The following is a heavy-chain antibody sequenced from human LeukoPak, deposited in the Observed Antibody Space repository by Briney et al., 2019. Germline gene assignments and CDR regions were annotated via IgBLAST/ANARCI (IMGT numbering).Heavy chain of an antibody. CDR1: GYTFTGYY. D-gene: IGHD3-10*01. V-gene: IGHV1-2*02. J-gene: IGHJ4*02. Sequence: GASVKVSCKASGYTFTGYYMHCVRQAPGQGLEWMGWINPNSGGTNYAQKFQGRVTMTRDTSISTAYMELSRLRSDDTAVYYCARDLSLLWFGELFDYWGQGTLVTVSS. CDR2: INPNSGGT. CDR3: ARDLSLLWFGELFDY.